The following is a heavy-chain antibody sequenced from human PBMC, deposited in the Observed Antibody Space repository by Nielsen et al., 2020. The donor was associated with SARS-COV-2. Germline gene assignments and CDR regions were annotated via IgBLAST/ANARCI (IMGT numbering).Heavy chain of an antibody. Sequence: VRQAPGKGLEWVAAISLDGSNKRYADSVEGRFTISRDNSKNTLYLQMNSLRADDTAVYYRAKVAGGGWRYCSGTTCYSLDCWGQGTLVTVSS. D-gene: IGHD2-15*01. CDR3: AKVAGGGWRYCSGTTCYSLDC. CDR2: ISLDGSNK. J-gene: IGHJ4*02. V-gene: IGHV3-30*18.